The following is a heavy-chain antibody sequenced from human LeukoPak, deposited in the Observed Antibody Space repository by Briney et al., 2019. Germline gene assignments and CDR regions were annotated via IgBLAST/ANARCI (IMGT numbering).Heavy chain of an antibody. CDR3: ASQVVPAAKVFDY. Sequence: PGGSLRLSCAASGFTFSSYEMNWVRQAPGKGLEWVSYISSSGSTIYYADSVKGRFTISRDNAKNSLYLQMNSLRAEDTAVYYRASQVVPAAKVFDYWGQGTLVTVSS. J-gene: IGHJ4*02. V-gene: IGHV3-48*03. D-gene: IGHD2-2*01. CDR2: ISSSGSTI. CDR1: GFTFSSYE.